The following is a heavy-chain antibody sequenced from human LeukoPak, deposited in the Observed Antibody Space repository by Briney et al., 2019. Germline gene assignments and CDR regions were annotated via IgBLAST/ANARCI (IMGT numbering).Heavy chain of an antibody. CDR3: TTSRYSSSWSEYYFDY. D-gene: IGHD6-13*01. CDR2: IKSKTDGGTT. V-gene: IGHV3-15*01. Sequence: PGGSLRLSCAASGFTFSNAWMSWVRQAPGKGLEWVGRIKSKTDGGTTDYAAPVEGRFTISRDGSKNTLYLQMNSLKTEDTAVYYCTTSRYSSSWSEYYFDYWGQGTLVTVSS. J-gene: IGHJ4*02. CDR1: GFTFSNAW.